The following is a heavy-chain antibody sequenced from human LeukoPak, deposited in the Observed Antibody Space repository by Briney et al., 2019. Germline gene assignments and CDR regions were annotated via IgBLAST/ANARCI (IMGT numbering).Heavy chain of an antibody. Sequence: SETLSLTCAVYGGSFSGYYWSWIRQPPGKGLEWIGEINHSGSTNYNPSLKSRVTISVDTSKNQFSLKLSSVTAADTAVYYCARGRYGPDFDYWGQGTLVTVSS. J-gene: IGHJ4*02. CDR3: ARGRYGPDFDY. V-gene: IGHV4-34*01. D-gene: IGHD1-14*01. CDR1: GGSFSGYY. CDR2: INHSGST.